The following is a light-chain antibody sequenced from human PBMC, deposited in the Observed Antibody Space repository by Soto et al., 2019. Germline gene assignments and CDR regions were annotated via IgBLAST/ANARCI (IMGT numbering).Light chain of an antibody. CDR1: QSVSSNF. CDR3: QQYGSSPWT. J-gene: IGKJ1*01. CDR2: GAS. V-gene: IGKV3-20*01. Sequence: PGERATLSCRASQSVSSNFLAWYQQRPGQAPSLLIYGASSRATGIPDRFSGSGSGTDFTLTISRLEPEDFAVYYCQQYGSSPWTFGQGTKVDIK.